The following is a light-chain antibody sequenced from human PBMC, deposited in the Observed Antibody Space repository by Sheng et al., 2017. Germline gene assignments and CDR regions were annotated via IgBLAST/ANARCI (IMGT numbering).Light chain of an antibody. Sequence: EIVLTQSPATLSLSPGDRATLSCRASQSVNIYLAWYQQKPGQAPRLLIYDASNRATGIPARFSGSGSGTDFTLTISSLEPDDFAVYYCQQRGNWPLTFGGGTKVEIK. J-gene: IGKJ4*01. CDR3: QQRGNWPLT. CDR2: DAS. CDR1: QSVNIY. V-gene: IGKV3-11*01.